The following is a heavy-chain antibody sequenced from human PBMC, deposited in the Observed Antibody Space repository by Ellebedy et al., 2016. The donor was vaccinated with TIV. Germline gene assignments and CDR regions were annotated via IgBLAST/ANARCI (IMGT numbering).Heavy chain of an antibody. J-gene: IGHJ3*01. CDR1: GFAFHRFW. D-gene: IGHD2-2*01. V-gene: IGHV3-7*04. CDR3: VRDTVAVPDGNTFDF. CDR2: IKYDEIEN. Sequence: PGGSLRLSCAASGFAFHRFWMGGIRQSPGKGLERVDLIKYDEIENYYANSVEGRFTISRDNRRNSLYLQMRSLRLDDTAMYFCVRDTVAVPDGNTFDFWGQGTMVTVST.